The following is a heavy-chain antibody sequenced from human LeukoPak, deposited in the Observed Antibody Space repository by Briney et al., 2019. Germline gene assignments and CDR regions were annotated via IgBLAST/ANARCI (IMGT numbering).Heavy chain of an antibody. J-gene: IGHJ4*02. CDR2: IKQDGSEK. CDR3: AGAGDDFWSAYHFDY. V-gene: IGHV3-7*01. Sequence: GPLRLSCAASGFTFSSYWMNWVRQAPGKGLEWVANIKQDGSEKHYVDSVKGRFTISRDNAKNSVYLQMNSLRAEDTAVYYCAGAGDDFWSAYHFDYWGQGTLVTVSS. CDR1: GFTFSSYW. D-gene: IGHD3-3*01.